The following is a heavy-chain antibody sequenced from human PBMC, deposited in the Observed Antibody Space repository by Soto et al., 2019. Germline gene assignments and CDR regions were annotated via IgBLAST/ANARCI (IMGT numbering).Heavy chain of an antibody. V-gene: IGHV4-30-4*01. CDR2: IYYSGST. CDR3: ARAGITGTDFDY. D-gene: IGHD1-20*01. J-gene: IGHJ4*02. CDR1: GGSISSGDYY. Sequence: SETLSLTCTVSGGSISSGDYYWSWIRQPPGKGLEWIGYIYYSGSTYYNPSLKSRFTISVDTSKNQFSLKLSSVTAADTAVYYCARAGITGTDFDYWGQGTLVTVSS.